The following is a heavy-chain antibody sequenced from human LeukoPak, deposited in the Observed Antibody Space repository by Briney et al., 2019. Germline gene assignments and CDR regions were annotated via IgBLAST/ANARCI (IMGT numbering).Heavy chain of an antibody. V-gene: IGHV1-8*01. J-gene: IGHJ6*03. Sequence: WASVKVSCKASGYTFTSYDINWVRQATGQGLEWMGWMNPNSGNTGYAQKFQGRVTMTRNTSISTAYMELSSLRSEDTAVYYCAKQGRDWLRDYYYYMDVWGKGTTVTISS. D-gene: IGHD3-9*01. CDR2: MNPNSGNT. CDR1: GYTFTSYD. CDR3: AKQGRDWLRDYYYYMDV.